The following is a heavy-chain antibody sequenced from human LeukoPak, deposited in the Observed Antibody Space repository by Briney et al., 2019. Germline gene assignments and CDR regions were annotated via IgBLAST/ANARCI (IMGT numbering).Heavy chain of an antibody. V-gene: IGHV3-74*01. D-gene: IGHD6-25*01. Sequence: GGSLRLSCAASGFTFTSYGMHGVRQAPGKGLVWVSRINTDGSTTNYADSVKGRFTISRDNAENTLYLQMNSLRAEDTAVYYCGRGSPAAVWGQGALVTVSS. CDR1: GFTFTSYG. CDR3: GRGSPAAV. CDR2: INTDGSTT. J-gene: IGHJ4*02.